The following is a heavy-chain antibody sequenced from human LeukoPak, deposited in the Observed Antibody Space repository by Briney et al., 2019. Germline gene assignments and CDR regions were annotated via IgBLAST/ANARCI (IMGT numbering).Heavy chain of an antibody. CDR2: IFVGSGNT. V-gene: IGHV1-58*02. CDR3: AADRQGIAAAGRSGPHYYGMDV. J-gene: IGHJ6*02. Sequence: SVKVSCKASGFTFTSSAMQWVRQARGQRLEWIGWIFVGSGNTNYAQKFQERVTITRDMSTSTAYMELSSLRSEDTAVYYCAADRQGIAAAGRSGPHYYGMDVWGQGTTVTVSS. D-gene: IGHD6-13*01. CDR1: GFTFTSSA.